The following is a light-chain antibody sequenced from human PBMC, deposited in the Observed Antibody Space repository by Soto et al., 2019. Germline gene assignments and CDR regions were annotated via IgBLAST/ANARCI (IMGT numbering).Light chain of an antibody. Sequence: QSALTQPAAVSGSPGQSITISCTGTSNDVSAFDYVSWYQQHPGKAPKLMIFDVTNRPSGVSNRFSGSKSGNTASLTISGLQADDEADYYCSSYTTSSTRVFGGGTQLTVL. CDR1: SNDVSAFDY. J-gene: IGLJ7*01. CDR2: DVT. V-gene: IGLV2-14*01. CDR3: SSYTTSSTRV.